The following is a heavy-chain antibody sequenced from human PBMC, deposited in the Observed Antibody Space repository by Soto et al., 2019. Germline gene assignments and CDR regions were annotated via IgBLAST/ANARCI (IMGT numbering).Heavy chain of an antibody. CDR3: VKDHIATAGIGLYNWFDP. Sequence: SVKVSCKASGGPFSSYAISWVRQAPGQGLEWMGGIIPIFGTANYAQKFQDTGTITADESTSTLYLQMSRLRFDDTAVYFCVKDHIATAGIGLYNWFDPWGQGTRVTVSS. D-gene: IGHD6-13*01. CDR1: GGPFSSYA. J-gene: IGHJ5*02. CDR2: IIPIFGTA. V-gene: IGHV1-69*13.